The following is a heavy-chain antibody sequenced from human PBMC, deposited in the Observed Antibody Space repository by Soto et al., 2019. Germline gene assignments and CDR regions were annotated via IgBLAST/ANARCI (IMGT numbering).Heavy chain of an antibody. V-gene: IGHV3-9*01. D-gene: IGHD1-26*01. CDR1: GFTFDDYA. J-gene: IGHJ3*02. Sequence: GGSLRLSCAASGFTFDDYAMHWVRQAPGKGLEWVSGISWNSGSIGYADSVKGRFTISRDNAKNSLYLQMNSLRAEDTALYYCAKDMRAGEWELLPHPTDAFDIWGQGTMVTVSS. CDR2: ISWNSGSI. CDR3: AKDMRAGEWELLPHPTDAFDI.